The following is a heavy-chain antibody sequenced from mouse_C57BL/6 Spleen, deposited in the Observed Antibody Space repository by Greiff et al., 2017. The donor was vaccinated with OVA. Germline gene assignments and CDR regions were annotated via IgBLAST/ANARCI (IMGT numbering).Heavy chain of an antibody. Sequence: EVQLVESGPGLVKPSQSLSLTCSVTGYSITSGYYWNWIRQFPGNKLEWMGYISYDGSNNYNPSLKNRISITRDTSKNQFFLKLNSVTTEDTATYYCARGDGTGFAYWGQGTLVTVSA. D-gene: IGHD4-1*01. CDR3: ARGDGTGFAY. CDR2: ISYDGSN. V-gene: IGHV3-6*01. J-gene: IGHJ3*01. CDR1: GYSITSGYY.